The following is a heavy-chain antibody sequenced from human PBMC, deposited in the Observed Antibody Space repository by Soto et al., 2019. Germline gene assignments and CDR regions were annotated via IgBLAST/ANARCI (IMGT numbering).Heavy chain of an antibody. D-gene: IGHD6-13*01. CDR1: GFTFSSYG. J-gene: IGHJ6*03. Sequence: QVQLVESGGGVVQPGRSLRLSCAASGFTFSSYGMHWVRQAPGKGLEWVAVIWYDGSNKYYADSVKGRFTISRDNSKNTLYLQRNSLRAEDTAVYYCARDGIAAAVYYYYYMDVWGKGTTVTVSS. V-gene: IGHV3-33*01. CDR3: ARDGIAAAVYYYYYMDV. CDR2: IWYDGSNK.